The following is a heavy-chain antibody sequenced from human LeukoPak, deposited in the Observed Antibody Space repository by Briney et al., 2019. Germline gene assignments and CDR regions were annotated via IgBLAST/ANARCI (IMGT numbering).Heavy chain of an antibody. Sequence: GGSLRLSCAASGFTVSSSYISWVRQAPGKGLKWVSVIYSAGSTYYADSVKGRFTISRDNSKNTLYLQLNSLRPEDTAEYYCARDLVAAREDYHYYGSDVWGQGTTVTVS. CDR3: ARDLVAAREDYHYYGSDV. J-gene: IGHJ6*02. D-gene: IGHD2-15*01. CDR1: GFTVSSSY. CDR2: IYSAGST. V-gene: IGHV3-66*02.